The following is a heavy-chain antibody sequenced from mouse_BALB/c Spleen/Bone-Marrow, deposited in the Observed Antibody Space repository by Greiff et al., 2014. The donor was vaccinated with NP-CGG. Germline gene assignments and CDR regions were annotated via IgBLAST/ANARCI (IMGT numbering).Heavy chain of an antibody. Sequence: VQLXXSXXELVKPGASVKLSCKASGYTFTSYYMYWVKQRPGQGLEWIGGINPSNGGTNFNEKFKSKATLTVDKSSSTAYMQLSSLTSEDSAVYYCTRYGYDPLYAMDYWGQGTSVTVSS. J-gene: IGHJ4*01. CDR3: TRYGYDPLYAMDY. CDR1: GYTFTSYY. D-gene: IGHD2-3*01. CDR2: INPSNGGT. V-gene: IGHV1S81*02.